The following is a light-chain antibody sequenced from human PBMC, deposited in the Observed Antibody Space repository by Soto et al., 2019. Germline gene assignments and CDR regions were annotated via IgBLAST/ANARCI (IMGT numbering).Light chain of an antibody. CDR1: QTIRSNY. V-gene: IGKV3-20*01. Sequence: ETVLTQSPGTLSLSPGERATLSCRASQTIRSNYLAWYRQTPGQAPRLLIYGASNRATGIADRISGSGSGTDVPLIISRLEPEDFALYYFQQYGSSPWTVGQGTKVEIK. CDR2: GAS. J-gene: IGKJ1*01. CDR3: QQYGSSPWT.